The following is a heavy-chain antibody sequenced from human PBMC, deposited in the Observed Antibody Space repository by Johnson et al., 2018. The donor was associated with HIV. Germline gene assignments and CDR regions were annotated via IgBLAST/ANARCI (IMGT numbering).Heavy chain of an antibody. CDR1: GFTVSSNY. J-gene: IGHJ3*02. Sequence: VQLVETGGGLIQPGGSLRLSCAASGFTVSSNYMNWVRQAPGKGLEWVSVIYSGGRTYYAASVKGRFTISRDNSKNTLCLQMNSRRVEDTAMYYCARDLPRYYYDSSGWSPGAFDIWGQGTMVTVSS. CDR3: ARDLPRYYYDSSGWSPGAFDI. D-gene: IGHD3-22*01. V-gene: IGHV3-53*02. CDR2: IYSGGRT.